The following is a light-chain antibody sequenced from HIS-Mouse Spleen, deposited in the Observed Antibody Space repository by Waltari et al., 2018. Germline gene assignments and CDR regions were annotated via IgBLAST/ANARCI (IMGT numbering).Light chain of an antibody. CDR1: SYNIGSNY. J-gene: IGLJ3*02. V-gene: IGLV1-47*01. Sequence: QSVLTQPPSASGTPAQRVTISCSGSSYNIGSNYVYWYQQIPGTAPKLPIYRNNQRPSGVPARFSGSKSGTSASLAISGLRSEDEADYYCAAWDDSLSGPVFGGGTKLTVL. CDR3: AAWDDSLSGPV. CDR2: RNN.